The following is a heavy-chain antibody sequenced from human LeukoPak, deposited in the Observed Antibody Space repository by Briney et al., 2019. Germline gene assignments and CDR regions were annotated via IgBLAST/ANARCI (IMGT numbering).Heavy chain of an antibody. D-gene: IGHD6-13*01. CDR1: GASISSYY. Sequence: SETLSLTCTVSGASISSYYWTWIRQSAGKGLEWIGRIYGSGSTNYNPSLKSRVTMSVDTSKHQFSLKLNSVTAADMAVYYCARDPPASSATHSSSWSFDYWGQGTLVTVSS. J-gene: IGHJ4*02. CDR3: ARDPPASSATHSSSWSFDY. CDR2: IYGSGST. V-gene: IGHV4-4*07.